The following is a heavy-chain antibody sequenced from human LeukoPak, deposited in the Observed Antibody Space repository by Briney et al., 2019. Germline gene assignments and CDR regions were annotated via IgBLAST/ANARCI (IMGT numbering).Heavy chain of an antibody. Sequence: GASVKVSCKASGYTFTSYYMHWVRQAPGQGLEWMGIINPSGGSTSYAQKFQGRVTMTRDTSTSTVYMELSSLRSEDTAVYYCARDFLERYTAMVTVGDAFDIWGQGTMVTVSS. V-gene: IGHV1-46*01. CDR3: ARDFLERYTAMVTVGDAFDI. CDR1: GYTFTSYY. J-gene: IGHJ3*02. D-gene: IGHD5-18*01. CDR2: INPSGGST.